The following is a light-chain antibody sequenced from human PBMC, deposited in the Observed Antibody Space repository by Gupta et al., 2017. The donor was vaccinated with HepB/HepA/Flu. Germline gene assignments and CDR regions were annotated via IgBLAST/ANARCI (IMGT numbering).Light chain of an antibody. J-gene: IGKJ2*01. V-gene: IGKV3-15*01. CDR1: QRVSSN. CDR2: GAS. Sequence: ETVMTQSRATLSVSRGEGHTLSYRPSQRVSSNLAWYQQKPGQAPRLLLYGASTRATGITARCSGSGSGTEFTLSITRMESEDLALYEGQQDSPGTLAFGHGTKVDIK. CDR3: QQDSPGTLA.